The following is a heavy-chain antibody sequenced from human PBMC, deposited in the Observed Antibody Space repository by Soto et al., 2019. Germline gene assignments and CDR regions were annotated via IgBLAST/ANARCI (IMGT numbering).Heavy chain of an antibody. CDR3: ARVGLRFLEWFPSPVLDGMDV. CDR2: ISAYNGNT. J-gene: IGHJ6*02. V-gene: IGHV1-18*01. CDR1: GYTFTSYG. D-gene: IGHD3-3*01. Sequence: ASVKVSCKASGYTFTSYGISWVRQAPGQGLEWMGWISAYNGNTNYAQKLQGRVTMTTDTSTSTAYMELRSLRSDDTAVYYCARVGLRFLEWFPSPVLDGMDVWGQGTTVTVSS.